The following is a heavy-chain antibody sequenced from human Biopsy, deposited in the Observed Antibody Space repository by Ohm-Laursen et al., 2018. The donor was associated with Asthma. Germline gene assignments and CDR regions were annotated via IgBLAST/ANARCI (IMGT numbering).Heavy chain of an antibody. CDR1: GASIKTDDHY. D-gene: IGHD6-19*01. CDR3: ARASVAASSNWFDP. J-gene: IGHJ5*02. CDR2: IHYSGST. Sequence: SQTLSLTCTVSGASIKTDDHYWSWLRQPPGKGLEWFGFIHYSGSTSYNPSLKGGATISVDTFKNQFSLKLSSVTAADTAVYYCARASVAASSNWFDPWGQGTLVTVSS. V-gene: IGHV4-30-4*01.